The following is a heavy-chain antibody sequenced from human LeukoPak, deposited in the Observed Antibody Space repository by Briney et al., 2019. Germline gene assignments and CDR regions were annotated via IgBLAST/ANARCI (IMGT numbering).Heavy chain of an antibody. V-gene: IGHV4-59*01. D-gene: IGHD3-10*01. CDR3: ARGTYYGSGSPRDLGYYYMDV. Sequence: PSETLSLTCTVSGGSISSYYWSWIRQPPGKGLEWIGYIYYSGSTNYNPSLKSRVTISVDTSKNQFSLKLSSVTAADTAVYYCARGTYYGSGSPRDLGYYYMDVWGKGTTVTVSS. CDR1: GGSISSYY. CDR2: IYYSGST. J-gene: IGHJ6*03.